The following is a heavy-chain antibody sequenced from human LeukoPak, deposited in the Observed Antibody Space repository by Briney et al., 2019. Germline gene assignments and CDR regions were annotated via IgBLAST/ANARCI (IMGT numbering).Heavy chain of an antibody. CDR3: TRSGYRHPYHFES. Sequence: GGSLRLSCAVSGFSVRTTYMSWVRRAPGKGLEWVSVIYTGGGTDHADSVKGRFTISRDNSKNTLSLQMNSLRAEDTAIYYCTRSGYRHPYHFESWGQGTLVIVSS. D-gene: IGHD3-22*01. CDR1: GFSVRTTY. J-gene: IGHJ4*02. CDR2: IYTGGGT. V-gene: IGHV3-53*01.